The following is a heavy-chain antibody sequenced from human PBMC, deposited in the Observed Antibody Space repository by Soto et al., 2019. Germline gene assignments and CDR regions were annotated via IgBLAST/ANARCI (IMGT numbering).Heavy chain of an antibody. CDR1: GGTFSSYA. CDR3: ARVAGTDPRYCSGGSCYFLGYYYGMDV. Sequence: SVKVSCKASGGTFSSYAISWVRQAPGQGLEWMGGIIPIFGTANYAQKFQGRVTITADKSTSTAYMELSSLRSEDTAVYYCARVAGTDPRYCSGGSCYFLGYYYGMDVWGQGTTVTVSS. J-gene: IGHJ6*02. D-gene: IGHD2-15*01. CDR2: IIPIFGTA. V-gene: IGHV1-69*06.